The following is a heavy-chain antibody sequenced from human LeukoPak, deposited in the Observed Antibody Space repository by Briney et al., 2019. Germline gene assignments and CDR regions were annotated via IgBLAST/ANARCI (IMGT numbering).Heavy chain of an antibody. CDR2: IYYSGST. D-gene: IGHD3-22*01. J-gene: IGHJ6*02. V-gene: IGHV4-59*08. CDR1: GGSISGYF. CDR3: ARQQYYYDNSGSWFYYYGMDV. Sequence: SETLSLTCTVSGGSISGYFWSWIRQPPGKGLEWMGYIYYSGSTNYNPSLKSRVTISVDTSKNHFSLKLSSVTAADTALYYCARQQYYYDNSGSWFYYYGMDVWGPGTTVTVSS.